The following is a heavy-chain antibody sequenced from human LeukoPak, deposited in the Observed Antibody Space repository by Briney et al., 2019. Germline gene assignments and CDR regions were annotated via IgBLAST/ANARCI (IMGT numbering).Heavy chain of an antibody. D-gene: IGHD4-17*01. CDR2: IYSGGDT. CDR1: GFTFSSND. J-gene: IGHJ3*02. CDR3: ARRSTVTRDVDI. V-gene: IGHV3-66*04. Sequence: PGGSLRLSCAASGFTFSSNDMIWVRQAPGKGLEWVSVIYSGGDTYYADSVKGRFTISRDNSKNTVYLQVNSLRAEDTAVYYCARRSTVTRDVDIWGQGTMVTVSS.